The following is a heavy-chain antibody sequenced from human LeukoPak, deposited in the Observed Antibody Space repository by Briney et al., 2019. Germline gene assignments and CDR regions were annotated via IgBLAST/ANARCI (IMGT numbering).Heavy chain of an antibody. CDR3: ARGLTYYYDSTSYAFDS. D-gene: IGHD3-22*01. CDR1: GGSFSDFY. V-gene: IGHV4-34*01. J-gene: IGHJ4*02. CDR2: INHRGIT. Sequence: TASETLSLTCTVNGGSFSDFYWGWIRQAPGKGLEWIGEINHRGITNYAPSLKSRVTISVDTSKSQFSLNVTSVTAADTAVYFCARGLTYYYDSTSYAFDSWGQGALVTVSS.